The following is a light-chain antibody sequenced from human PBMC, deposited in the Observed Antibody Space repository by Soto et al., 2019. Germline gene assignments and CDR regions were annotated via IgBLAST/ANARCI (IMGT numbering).Light chain of an antibody. CDR1: QSISSF. V-gene: IGKV3-11*01. CDR2: DGS. Sequence: EIVLTQSPPTLSLSPGERATLSCRASQSISSFLAWYQQRPGQARRLLISDGSNRATGIPARFSGSGSGTDFTLTITSLEPEDFAVYYCQKHYNWPRMTFGEGRRLEIK. J-gene: IGKJ5*01. CDR3: QKHYNWPRMT.